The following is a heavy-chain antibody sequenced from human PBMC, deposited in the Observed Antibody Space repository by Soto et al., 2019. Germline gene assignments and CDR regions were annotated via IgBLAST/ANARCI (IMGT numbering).Heavy chain of an antibody. D-gene: IGHD4-17*01. Sequence: QITLKESGPTVVKPTQTLTLTCTFSGFSLSTSGVGVGWIRQPPGKALEGLAIIYWDDDKRYSPSLKSRLTITKDTSKNQVVLTMTNMDPVDTGTDYCAHATTVTALDYWGQGTLVTVSS. V-gene: IGHV2-5*02. CDR1: GFSLSTSGVG. J-gene: IGHJ4*02. CDR2: IYWDDDK. CDR3: AHATTVTALDY.